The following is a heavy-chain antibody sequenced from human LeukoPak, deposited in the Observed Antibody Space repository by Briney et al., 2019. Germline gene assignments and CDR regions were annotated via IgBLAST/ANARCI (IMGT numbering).Heavy chain of an antibody. CDR2: INSDGSEG. Sequence: GGSLRLSCAVSGFTFSGFWMSWSRQAPGKGLEWVASINSDGSEGYYADVVKGRFTISRDNAKNSLYLQINSLRAEDTAVYYCARVPGMTTVTKFYWFDPWGQGTLVTVSS. D-gene: IGHD4-17*01. J-gene: IGHJ5*02. CDR3: ARVPGMTTVTKFYWFDP. V-gene: IGHV3-7*03. CDR1: GFTFSGFW.